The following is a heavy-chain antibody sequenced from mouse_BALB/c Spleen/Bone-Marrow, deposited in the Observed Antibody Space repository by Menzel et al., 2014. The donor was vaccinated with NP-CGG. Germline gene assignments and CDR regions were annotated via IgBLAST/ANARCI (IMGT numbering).Heavy chain of an antibody. CDR1: GYSITSDYA. Sequence: EVKVEESGPGLVKPSQSLSLTCTVTGYSITSDYAWNWIRQFPGNKLEWMGYISYSGSTSYNPSLKSRISITRDTSKNQFFLQLNSVTTEDTATYYCAREGDYYGSSFDYWGQGTTLTVSS. V-gene: IGHV3-2*02. CDR3: AREGDYYGSSFDY. J-gene: IGHJ2*01. D-gene: IGHD1-1*01. CDR2: ISYSGST.